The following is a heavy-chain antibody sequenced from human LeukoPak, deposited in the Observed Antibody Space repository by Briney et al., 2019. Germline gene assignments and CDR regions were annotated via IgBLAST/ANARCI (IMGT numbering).Heavy chain of an antibody. J-gene: IGHJ6*03. CDR3: AKVGQLVPKYYYMDV. D-gene: IGHD6-6*01. V-gene: IGHV1-8*03. CDR1: GYTFTSYD. CDR2: MNPNSGNT. Sequence: GASVKVSCKASGYTFTSYDINWVRQATGQGLEWMGWMNPNSGNTGYAQKFQGRVTITRNTSISTAYMELSSLRSEDTAVYYCAKVGQLVPKYYYMDVRGKGTTVTVSS.